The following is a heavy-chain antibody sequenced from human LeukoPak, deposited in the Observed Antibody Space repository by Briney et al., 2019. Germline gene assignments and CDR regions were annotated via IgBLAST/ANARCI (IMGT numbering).Heavy chain of an antibody. J-gene: IGHJ4*02. CDR1: GFTFSSYA. V-gene: IGHV3-23*01. Sequence: GGSLRLSCAASGFTFSSYAMSWVRQAPGKGLEWVSAISGSGGSTYYADSVKGRFTISRDNAKNSLYLQMNSLRAEDTAVYYCARDRGDRYFDYWGQGTLVTVSS. CDR3: ARDRGDRYFDY. CDR2: ISGSGGST. D-gene: IGHD3-10*01.